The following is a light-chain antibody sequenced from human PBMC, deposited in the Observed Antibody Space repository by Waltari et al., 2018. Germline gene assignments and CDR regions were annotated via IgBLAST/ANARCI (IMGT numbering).Light chain of an antibody. CDR1: QSHLNSNGYNS. J-gene: IGKJ4*01. CDR2: LGS. Sequence: DIVMTPSPVSLPVPPGEPASISCRSNQSHLNSNGYNSLDWYLHKPGQSPQLLIYLGSYRASGVPDRFSGSGSGTEFTQRISRVEAGDVGIYYCMQARQTPLTFGGGTKVEIK. CDR3: MQARQTPLT. V-gene: IGKV2-28*01.